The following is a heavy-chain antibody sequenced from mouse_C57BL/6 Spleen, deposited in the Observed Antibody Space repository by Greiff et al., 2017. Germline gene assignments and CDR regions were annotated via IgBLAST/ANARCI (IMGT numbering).Heavy chain of an antibody. V-gene: IGHV1-52*01. Sequence: QVQLQQPGAELVRPGSSVKLSCKASGYTFTSYWMHWVKQRPIQGLEWIGNIDPSDSETHYNQKFKDKATLTVDKSSSTAYMQLSSLTSEDSAVYYCARSHGSRPYWYFDVWGTGTTVTVSS. CDR2: IDPSDSET. D-gene: IGHD1-1*01. CDR1: GYTFTSYW. CDR3: ARSHGSRPYWYFDV. J-gene: IGHJ1*03.